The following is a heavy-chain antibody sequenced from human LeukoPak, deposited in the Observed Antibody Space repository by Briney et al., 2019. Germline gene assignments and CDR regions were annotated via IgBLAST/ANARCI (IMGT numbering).Heavy chain of an antibody. V-gene: IGHV1-69*13. J-gene: IGHJ3*01. D-gene: IGHD6-19*01. CDR2: IIPIFGTA. CDR1: GGTFSSYA. Sequence: GASVKVSCKASGGTFSSYAISWVRQAPGQGLEWMGGIIPIFGTANYAQKFQGRVTITADESTSTAYMELSSLRSEDTAVYYCARPHSSAWPHAFDVWGQGTMVTVSS. CDR3: ARPHSSAWPHAFDV.